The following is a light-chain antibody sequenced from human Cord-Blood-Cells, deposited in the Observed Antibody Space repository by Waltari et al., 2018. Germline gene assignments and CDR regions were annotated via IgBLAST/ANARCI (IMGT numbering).Light chain of an antibody. CDR1: QSISSY. V-gene: IGKV1-39*01. CDR3: QQSYSTPRT. J-gene: IGKJ2*01. CDR2: AAS. Sequence: QSPSPLSASVGDRVTITCRASQSISSYLNWYQQKPGKAPKLLIYAASSLQSGVPSRFSGSGSGTDFTLTISSLQPEDFATYYCQQSYSTPRTFGQGTKLEIK.